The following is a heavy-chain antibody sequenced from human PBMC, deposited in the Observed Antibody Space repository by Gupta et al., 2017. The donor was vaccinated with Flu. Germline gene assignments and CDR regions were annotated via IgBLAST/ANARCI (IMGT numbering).Heavy chain of an antibody. D-gene: IGHD2-2*01. Sequence: QAPGKGLGWVAVIWYDGSNKNYADSVKGQFTSSRDNSKNTLYLQMNSLRAEDTAVYYCARDFREEGCSSTSCLLDSAFDIGGQGTMVTVSS. CDR3: ARDFREEGCSSTSCLLDSAFDI. CDR2: IWYDGSNK. J-gene: IGHJ3*02. V-gene: IGHV3-33*01.